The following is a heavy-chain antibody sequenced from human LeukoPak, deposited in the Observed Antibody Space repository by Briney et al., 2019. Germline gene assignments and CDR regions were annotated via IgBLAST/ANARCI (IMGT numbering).Heavy chain of an antibody. CDR2: ISGNGAGT. CDR3: AKVSWESTKQDFDC. V-gene: IGHV3-23*02. Sequence: GGSLRLSCAVSGFTFSSHAMSWVRQAPGKGLEWVSGISGNGAGTYYGDSVKGRFTISRDNSKNTLYLQMSSLRAEDTAVYYCAKVSWESTKQDFDCWGQGTLVTVSS. J-gene: IGHJ4*02. D-gene: IGHD5/OR15-5a*01. CDR1: GFTFSSHA.